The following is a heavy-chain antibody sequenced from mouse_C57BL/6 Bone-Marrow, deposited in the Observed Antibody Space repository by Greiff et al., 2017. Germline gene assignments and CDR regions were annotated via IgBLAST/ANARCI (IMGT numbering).Heavy chain of an antibody. Sequence: VQLQQSGPGLVKPSQSLSLTCSVTGYSITSGYYWNWIRQFPGNKLEWMGYISYDGSKNYNPSLKNRISITRDTSKNQFFLKLNSVTTEDTATYYCAREVSYYYGSSLYWYFDVWGTGTTVTVSS. CDR1: GYSITSGYY. D-gene: IGHD1-1*01. CDR3: AREVSYYYGSSLYWYFDV. J-gene: IGHJ1*03. V-gene: IGHV3-6*01. CDR2: ISYDGSK.